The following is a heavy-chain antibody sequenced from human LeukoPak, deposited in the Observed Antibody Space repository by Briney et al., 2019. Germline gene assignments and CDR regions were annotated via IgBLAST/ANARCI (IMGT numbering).Heavy chain of an antibody. D-gene: IGHD2-2*01. CDR1: GGSFSGYY. CDR2: INHSGST. J-gene: IGHJ4*02. CDR3: ARHRGSSTSCFVY. Sequence: SETLSLTCAVYGGSFSGYYWSWIRQPPGKGLEWIGEINHSGSTNYNPSLKSRVTISVDTSKNQFSLKLSSVTAADTAVYYCARHRGSSTSCFVYWGQGTLVTVSS. V-gene: IGHV4-34*01.